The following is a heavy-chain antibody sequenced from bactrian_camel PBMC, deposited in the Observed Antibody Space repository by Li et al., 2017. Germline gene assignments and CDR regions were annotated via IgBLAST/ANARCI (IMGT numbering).Heavy chain of an antibody. CDR2: RDASGDS. Sequence: HVQLVESGGGSVGTGGSLRLSCVVSGCTYSAYCMGWFRQAPGKEREGVARRDASGDSLYADSVKGRFTISQDNAKNTVYLQMNSLKSEDTALYYCATRECTGVATLTGYRYWGQGTQVTVS. CDR3: ATRECTGVATLTGYRY. CDR1: GCTYSAYC. D-gene: IGHD4*01. V-gene: IGHV3S53*01. J-gene: IGHJ4*01.